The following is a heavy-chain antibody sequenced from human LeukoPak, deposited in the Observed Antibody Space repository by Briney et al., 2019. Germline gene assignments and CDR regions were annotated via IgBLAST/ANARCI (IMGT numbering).Heavy chain of an antibody. CDR1: GYTFTGYY. CDR2: INPSGGST. D-gene: IGHD3-10*01. V-gene: IGHV1-46*01. CDR3: ARDIGSGSYYRFDY. J-gene: IGHJ4*02. Sequence: GASVKVSCKASGYTFTGYYMHWVRQAPGQGLEWMGIINPSGGSTSYAQKFQGRVTMTRDTSISTAYMELSRLRSDDTAVYYCARDIGSGSYYRFDYWGQGTLVTVSS.